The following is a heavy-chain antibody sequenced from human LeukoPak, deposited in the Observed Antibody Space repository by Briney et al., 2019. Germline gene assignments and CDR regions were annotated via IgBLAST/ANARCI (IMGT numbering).Heavy chain of an antibody. V-gene: IGHV1-18*01. Sequence: ASLKVSCKASGYTVTAYGVSWVRQAPGQGLEWMGWISVYHGNTDYAQNLQGRVTMTTDTTTTTVYMELRSLRYDDTAVYYCARDRGNGGPSDYWGQGTLVTVSS. CDR3: ARDRGNGGPSDY. J-gene: IGHJ4*02. CDR1: GYTVTAYG. D-gene: IGHD4-23*01. CDR2: ISVYHGNT.